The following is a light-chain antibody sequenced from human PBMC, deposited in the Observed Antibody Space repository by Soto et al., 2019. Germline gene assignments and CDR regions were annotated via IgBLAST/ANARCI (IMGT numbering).Light chain of an antibody. CDR2: KAS. CDR1: QSISSW. Sequence: DIQMTQSPSTLSASVGDRVTITCRASQSISSWLAWYQQKPGKAPKLLIYKASSLESGVPSRFSGSGSGTEYTLNISSLQPDDFATYYCQQYNSYLYTFGQRTKLEIK. V-gene: IGKV1-5*03. J-gene: IGKJ2*01. CDR3: QQYNSYLYT.